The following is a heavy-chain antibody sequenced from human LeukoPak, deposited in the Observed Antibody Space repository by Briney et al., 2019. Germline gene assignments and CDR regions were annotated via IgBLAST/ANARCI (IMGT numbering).Heavy chain of an antibody. D-gene: IGHD3-22*01. V-gene: IGHV1-46*01. Sequence: ASVKVSCKASGYTFSNYNIHWLRQAPGQGLEWMGIVNPSGDSTNYAQNFQGRVTMTGDTSTSTVYMELRSLRSEDTAVYYCARAVMGYYDSSGYYYDYWGQGTLVTVSS. J-gene: IGHJ4*02. CDR3: ARAVMGYYDSSGYYYDY. CDR1: GYTFSNYN. CDR2: VNPSGDST.